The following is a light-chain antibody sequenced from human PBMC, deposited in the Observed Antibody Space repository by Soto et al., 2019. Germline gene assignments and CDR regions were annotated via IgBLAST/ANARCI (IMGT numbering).Light chain of an antibody. V-gene: IGLV3-21*04. CDR1: NIGNRD. CDR3: QVWASSSGV. Sequence: SYELTQSPSVSVAPGETASITCGGDNIGNRDVHWYQKRTGQAPVAVIYYDTNRPSGVPDRFSGYTSGNTATLTFTRVEAGDEADYYCQVWASSSGVFGGGTQLTVL. J-gene: IGLJ3*02. CDR2: YDT.